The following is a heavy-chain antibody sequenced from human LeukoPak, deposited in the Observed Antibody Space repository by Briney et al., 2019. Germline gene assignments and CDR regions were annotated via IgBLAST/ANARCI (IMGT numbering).Heavy chain of an antibody. CDR2: VSGSVGRT. CDR1: GFTFSSYA. J-gene: IGHJ4*02. D-gene: IGHD6-19*01. V-gene: IGHV3-23*01. CDR3: AKTSSGWYNFDS. Sequence: GGSLRLSCAASGFTFSSYAMSWVRRAPGKGLEWVSTVSGSVGRTDFADSVKGRFTISRDNSKNTLYLQMSSLRADGTAVYYCAKTSSGWYNFDSWGQGTLVTVSS.